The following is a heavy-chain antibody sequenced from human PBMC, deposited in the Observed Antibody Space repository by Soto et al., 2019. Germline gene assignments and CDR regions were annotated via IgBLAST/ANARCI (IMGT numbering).Heavy chain of an antibody. Sequence: PSETLSLTCTVFGDSISSPHYWTWVRQPPGKGLEWIGKIFPSGFADYNASLRSRLSMSLDKSKNQFSLNLNSVTAADTAVYFCARLPGYCSGDSCRIDYWGQGTLVTAPQ. CDR1: GDSISSPHY. J-gene: IGHJ4*02. D-gene: IGHD2-15*01. CDR2: IFPSGFA. V-gene: IGHV4-4*02. CDR3: ARLPGYCSGDSCRIDY.